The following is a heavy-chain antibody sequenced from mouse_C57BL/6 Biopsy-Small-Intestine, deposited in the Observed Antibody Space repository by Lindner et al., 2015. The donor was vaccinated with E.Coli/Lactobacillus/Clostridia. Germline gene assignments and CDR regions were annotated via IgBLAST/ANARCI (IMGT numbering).Heavy chain of an antibody. Sequence: VQLQESGAELMKPGASVKLSCKATGYTFTGYWIEWVKQRPGHGLEWIGEILPRSGNTNYNEKFKGKATLTADKSSNIAYMQVFSLTSEDSAIYFCVRGTRLDYWGQGSILTVSS. CDR1: GYTFTGYW. D-gene: IGHD2-2*01. CDR3: VRGTRLDY. CDR2: ILPRSGNT. V-gene: IGHV1-9*01. J-gene: IGHJ2*01.